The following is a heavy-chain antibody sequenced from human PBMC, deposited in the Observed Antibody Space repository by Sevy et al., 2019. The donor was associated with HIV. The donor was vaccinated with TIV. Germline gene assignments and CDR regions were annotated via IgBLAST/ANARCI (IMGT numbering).Heavy chain of an antibody. Sequence: SETLSLTCTVSGGSISSYYWSWIRQPPGKGLEWIGYIYYSGSTNYNPSLKSRVTISVDTSKNQFSLKLGSVTAADTAVYYCAGAQNGPAYCGGDCYSFPYYFDYWGQGTLVTVSS. V-gene: IGHV4-59*01. CDR3: AGAQNGPAYCGGDCYSFPYYFDY. D-gene: IGHD2-21*02. CDR1: GGSISSYY. J-gene: IGHJ4*02. CDR2: IYYSGST.